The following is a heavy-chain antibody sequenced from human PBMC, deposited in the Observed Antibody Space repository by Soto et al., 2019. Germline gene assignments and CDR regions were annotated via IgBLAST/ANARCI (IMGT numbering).Heavy chain of an antibody. CDR1: GYTFTGYY. CDR2: INPNSGGT. CDR3: ARAPYCSGGSCYTFGMDV. Sequence: ASVKVSCKASGYTFTGYYMHWVRQAPGQGLEWMGWINPNSGGTNYAQKFQGWVTMTRDTSISTAYMELSRLRSDDTAVYYCARAPYCSGGSCYTFGMDVWGQGTTVTVSS. J-gene: IGHJ6*02. V-gene: IGHV1-2*04. D-gene: IGHD2-15*01.